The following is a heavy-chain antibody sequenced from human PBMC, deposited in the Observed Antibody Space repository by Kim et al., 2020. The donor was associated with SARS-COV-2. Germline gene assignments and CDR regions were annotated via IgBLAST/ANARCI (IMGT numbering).Heavy chain of an antibody. CDR3: ARDTYGDYAGGMDV. J-gene: IGHJ6*02. V-gene: IGHV3-21*01. D-gene: IGHD4-17*01. Sequence: GGSLRLSCAASGFTFSSYSMNWVRQAPGKGLEWVSSISSSSSYIYYADSVKGRFTISRDKAKNSLYLQMNSLRAEDTAVYYCARDTYGDYAGGMDVWGQGTPVTVSS. CDR2: ISSSSSYI. CDR1: GFTFSSYS.